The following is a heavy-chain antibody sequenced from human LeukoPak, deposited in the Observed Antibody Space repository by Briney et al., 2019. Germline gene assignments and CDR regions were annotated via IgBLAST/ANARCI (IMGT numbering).Heavy chain of an antibody. CDR2: IYYSGST. CDR3: ARQAYYYDSSGYHLDY. D-gene: IGHD3-22*01. V-gene: IGHV4-39*01. CDR1: GGSISSSSYY. Sequence: PSETLSLTCTVSGGSISSSSYYWGWIRQPPGKGLEWIGSIYYSGSTYYNPSLKSRVTISVDTSKNQFSLKLSSVTAADTAVYYCARQAYYYDSSGYHLDYWGQGTLVTVSS. J-gene: IGHJ4*02.